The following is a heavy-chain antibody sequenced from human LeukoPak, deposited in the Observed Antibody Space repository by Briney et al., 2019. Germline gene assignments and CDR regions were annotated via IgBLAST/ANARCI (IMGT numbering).Heavy chain of an antibody. Sequence: QPGGSLRLSCAASGFTFSSYWMHWVRQAPGKGLVWVSRIKSDGSSTTYADSVKGRFTISRDNAENTLYLQMNSLRAEDTAVYYCARDGKRITMVRGLNLGYYYMDVWGKGTTVTISS. D-gene: IGHD3-10*01. CDR3: ARDGKRITMVRGLNLGYYYMDV. CDR2: IKSDGSST. CDR1: GFTFSSYW. J-gene: IGHJ6*03. V-gene: IGHV3-74*01.